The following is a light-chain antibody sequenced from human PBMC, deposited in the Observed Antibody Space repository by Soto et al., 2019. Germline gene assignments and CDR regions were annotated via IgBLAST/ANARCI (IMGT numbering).Light chain of an antibody. V-gene: IGKV3-15*01. CDR3: QQYSDWPRT. CDR1: QSVTSN. J-gene: IGKJ4*02. CDR2: GAS. Sequence: EIVMTQSPATLSVYSGERXTLSCRASQSVTSNLAWYKQKPGQAPRLLIYGASTRAAGIPARVSGSGSGTEFTLTISSLQSEDFAVDYCQQYSDWPRTFGVGTKVDIK.